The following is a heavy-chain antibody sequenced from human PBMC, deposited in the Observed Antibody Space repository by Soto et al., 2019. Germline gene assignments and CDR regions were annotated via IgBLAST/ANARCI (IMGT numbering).Heavy chain of an antibody. D-gene: IGHD1-26*01. J-gene: IGHJ4*02. CDR2: IIPILGIA. CDR3: VRATPGSYRFDY. V-gene: IGHV1-69*02. Sequence: QVQLVQSGAEVKKPGSSVKVSCKASGGTFSSYTISWGRQAPGQGLEWMGRIIPILGIANYAQKFQGRVTITADKSTSTAYMELSSLRSEDTAVYYCVRATPGSYRFDYWGQGTLVTVSS. CDR1: GGTFSSYT.